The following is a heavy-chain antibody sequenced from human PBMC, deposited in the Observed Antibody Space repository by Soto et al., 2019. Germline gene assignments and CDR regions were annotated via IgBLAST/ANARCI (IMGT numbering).Heavy chain of an antibody. Sequence: PGGSLKLSCAASGFTFSSYGMHWVRQAPGKGLEWVAFILYDGSNKYYADSVKGRFTISRDNSKNTLYLQMNSLRADDTAVYYSAKLDCGGDCYSWYFDYWGQGTLVTVSS. CDR1: GFTFSSYG. CDR2: ILYDGSNK. J-gene: IGHJ4*02. D-gene: IGHD2-21*02. V-gene: IGHV3-30*18. CDR3: AKLDCGGDCYSWYFDY.